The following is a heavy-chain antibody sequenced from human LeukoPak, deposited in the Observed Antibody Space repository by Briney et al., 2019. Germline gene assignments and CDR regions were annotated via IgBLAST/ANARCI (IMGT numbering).Heavy chain of an antibody. V-gene: IGHV3-30*03. CDR1: GFTFSSYG. CDR2: ISYDGSNK. D-gene: IGHD6-6*01. CDR3: ASGSIAAPPLDY. J-gene: IGHJ4*02. Sequence: GGSLRLSCAASGFTFSSYGMHWVRQAPGKGLEWGAVISYDGSNKYYADSVKGRFTISRDNSKNTLYLQMNSLRAEDTAVYYCASGSIAAPPLDYWGQGTLVTVSS.